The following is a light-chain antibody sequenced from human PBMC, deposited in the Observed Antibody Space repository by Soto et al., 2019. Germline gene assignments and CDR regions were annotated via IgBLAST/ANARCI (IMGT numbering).Light chain of an antibody. Sequence: EIVLTQSPGTLSLSPGERATLSCRASQSVSSTYLAWYQQKLGQAPRLLIDRESSRPTGIPDRFSGSGPGTDFTLTIRRLEPEDVAVYYCQQYGSSPSKFGQGTKVEIK. V-gene: IGKV3-20*01. CDR3: QQYGSSPSK. J-gene: IGKJ1*01. CDR2: RES. CDR1: QSVSSTY.